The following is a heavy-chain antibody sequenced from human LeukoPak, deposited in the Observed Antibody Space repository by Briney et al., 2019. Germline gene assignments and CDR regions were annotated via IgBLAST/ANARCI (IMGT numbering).Heavy chain of an antibody. CDR3: AKDRTETTVTSGGFDY. Sequence: GGSLRLSCAASGFTFSSYWMSWVRQAPGKGLEWVANIKQDGSEKYYVDSVKGRFTISRDNAKNSLYLQMNSLRAEDTAVYYCAKDRTETTVTSGGFDYWGQGTLVTVSS. CDR1: GFTFSSYW. J-gene: IGHJ4*02. V-gene: IGHV3-7*01. D-gene: IGHD4-17*01. CDR2: IKQDGSEK.